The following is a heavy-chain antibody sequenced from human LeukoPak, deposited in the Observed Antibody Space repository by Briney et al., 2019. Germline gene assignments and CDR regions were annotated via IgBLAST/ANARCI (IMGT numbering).Heavy chain of an antibody. Sequence: GGSLRLSCAASGFTFRTSAMNWVRQAPGNGLEWLCGISGSGNGTYYADSVKGRFTISRDNSQNMVYLLMNSLTVEDAATYYCAKRTMSAFDSWGQGTLLIVSS. CDR1: GFTFRTSA. CDR2: ISGSGNGT. V-gene: IGHV3-23*01. CDR3: AKRTMSAFDS. J-gene: IGHJ4*02. D-gene: IGHD5-24*01.